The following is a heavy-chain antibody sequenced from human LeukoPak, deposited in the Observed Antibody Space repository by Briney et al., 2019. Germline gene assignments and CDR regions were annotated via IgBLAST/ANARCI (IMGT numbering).Heavy chain of an antibody. Sequence: SETLSLTCTVSGGSISTYFWSWIRQPAGKGLEWIGRIYTSETTNYNPSLKSRVSMSVDTSKNQFSLNLSSVTAADTAVYYCARDGGPEPPYYYYYYGMDVWGQGTTVTVSS. CDR2: IYTSETT. CDR1: GGSISTYF. D-gene: IGHD1-14*01. CDR3: ARDGGPEPPYYYYYYGMDV. V-gene: IGHV4-4*07. J-gene: IGHJ6*02.